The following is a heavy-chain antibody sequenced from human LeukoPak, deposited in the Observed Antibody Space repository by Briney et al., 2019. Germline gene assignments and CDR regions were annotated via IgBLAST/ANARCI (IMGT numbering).Heavy chain of an antibody. Sequence: PGGSLRLSCAASGFTFSSYSMNWVRQAPGKGLECVSSISSSSSYIYYADSVKGRFTISRDNAKNSLYLQMNSLRAEDTAVYYCARDTSTYYDFWSGYGDIWGQGTMVTVSS. J-gene: IGHJ3*02. CDR1: GFTFSSYS. D-gene: IGHD3-3*01. CDR2: ISSSSSYI. CDR3: ARDTSTYYDFWSGYGDI. V-gene: IGHV3-21*01.